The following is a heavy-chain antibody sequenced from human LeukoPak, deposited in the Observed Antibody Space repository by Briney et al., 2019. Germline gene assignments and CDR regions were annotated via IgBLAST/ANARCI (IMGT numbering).Heavy chain of an antibody. CDR1: GGSISSGGYS. CDR3: ARGYADYSIVS. CDR2: IYHSGST. J-gene: IGHJ5*02. V-gene: IGHV4-30-2*01. Sequence: PSETLSLTCAVSGGSISSGGYSWSWIRQPPGKGLEWIGYIYHSGSTYYNPSLKSRVTISVDRSKNQFSLKLSSVTAADTAVYYCARGYADYSIVSWGQGTLVTVSS. D-gene: IGHD4-11*01.